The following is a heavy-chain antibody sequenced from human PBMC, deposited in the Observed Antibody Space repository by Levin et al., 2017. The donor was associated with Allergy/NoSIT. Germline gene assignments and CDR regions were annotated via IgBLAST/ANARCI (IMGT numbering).Heavy chain of an antibody. CDR2: IKSKTDGGTT. CDR3: TTDNNYAYVWGRYRPPGYFDY. D-gene: IGHD3-16*02. CDR1: GFTFSTTW. Sequence: GGSLRLSCAASGFTFSTTWMSWVRQAPGKGLEWVGLIKSKTDGGTTDYAAPVKGRFTMSRDDSKNTLYLQMNSLKTEDTAVYYCTTDNNYAYVWGRYRPPGYFDYWGQGTLATVSS. J-gene: IGHJ4*02. V-gene: IGHV3-15*01.